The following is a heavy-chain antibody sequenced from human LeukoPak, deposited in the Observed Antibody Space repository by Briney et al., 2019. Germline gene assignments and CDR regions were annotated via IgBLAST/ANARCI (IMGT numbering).Heavy chain of an antibody. CDR2: IGTAGDT. CDR1: GFIFTSYD. V-gene: IGHV3-13*04. J-gene: IGHJ4*02. D-gene: IGHD3-16*01. Sequence: GGSLRLSCAASGFIFTSYDMHWVRHAPGQGLEWVSAIGTAGDTYYPGSVKGRFTISRENAKKSLYLQMNSLGVGDTAVYFCARGSNNYDSTGFDYWGQGTLVTVSS. CDR3: ARGSNNYDSTGFDY.